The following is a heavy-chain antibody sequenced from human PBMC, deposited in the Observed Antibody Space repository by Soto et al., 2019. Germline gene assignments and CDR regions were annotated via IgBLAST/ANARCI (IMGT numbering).Heavy chain of an antibody. CDR2: INDYGTTI. CDR3: ARGGLEPFDY. CDR1: GYNLGSYW. D-gene: IGHD1-1*01. Sequence: EVQLVESGGGLVQPGGSLRLSCAASGYNLGSYWMHWVRQAPGKGLVWVSRINDYGTTINYAESVEGRFTISRDAAKSEVYLQMNNLRAEGTAVYYCARGGLEPFDYWGQGDLVTVSS. V-gene: IGHV3-74*01. J-gene: IGHJ4*02.